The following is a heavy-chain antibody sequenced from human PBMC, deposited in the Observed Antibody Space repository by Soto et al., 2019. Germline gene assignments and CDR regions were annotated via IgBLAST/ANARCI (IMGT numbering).Heavy chain of an antibody. CDR3: ATGGAAGGFFDS. CDR1: GYTFAGYY. V-gene: IGHV1-2*02. J-gene: IGHJ4*02. CDR2: ITPNSGDT. Sequence: GASVKVSCKASGYTFAGYYMHWVRQAPGQGLEWMGWITPNSGDTKFAQKFQGRVTMTRGTSISTAYMELSRLTSDDTAVYYCATGGAAGGFFDSWGQGALVTVSS. D-gene: IGHD3-10*01.